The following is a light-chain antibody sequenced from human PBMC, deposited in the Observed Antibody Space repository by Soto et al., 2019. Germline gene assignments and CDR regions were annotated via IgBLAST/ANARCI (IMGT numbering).Light chain of an antibody. Sequence: QSALTQPASVSGSPGQSITISCTGTSSDVGGYNYVSWYQQHPGKAPKLMIYEVSNRPSGVSNRFSGSKSGNTASLNLSGLQAEAEADYYYCSYTSSSTRVFGTGTKLTVL. CDR3: CSYTSSSTRV. V-gene: IGLV2-14*01. J-gene: IGLJ1*01. CDR2: EVS. CDR1: SSDVGGYNY.